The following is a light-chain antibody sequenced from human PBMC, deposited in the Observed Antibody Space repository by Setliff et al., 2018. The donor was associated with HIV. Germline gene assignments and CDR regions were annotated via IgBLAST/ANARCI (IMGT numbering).Light chain of an antibody. J-gene: IGLJ2*01. CDR2: DDS. CDR3: CSYAGSATWV. Sequence: SVLTQPASVSGSPGQSITISCTGTISDIGTYNLVSWYQQYPGKAPKLMIYDDSKRPSGLSNRFSGSKSGNTASLTISGLQAEDEADYYCCSYAGSATWVFGGGTKVTVL. V-gene: IGLV2-23*01. CDR1: ISDIGTYNL.